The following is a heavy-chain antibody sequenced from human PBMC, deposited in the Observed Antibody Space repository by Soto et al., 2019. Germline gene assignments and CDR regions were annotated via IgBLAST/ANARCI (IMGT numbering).Heavy chain of an antibody. CDR3: ARGGSSTPTIWDNWFDP. V-gene: IGHV1-8*01. CDR1: GYTFISYD. D-gene: IGHD1-26*01. CDR2: MNPNRGTT. Sequence: QVQLVQSGAETKKPGASVKVSCKASGYTFISYDIHWVRQATGQGLEWMGWMNPNRGTTGYAQKFHGRGTMNRNTSISTAYMELNSLTSEDTAVYYCARGGSSTPTIWDNWFDPWGQGTLVTVSS. J-gene: IGHJ5*02.